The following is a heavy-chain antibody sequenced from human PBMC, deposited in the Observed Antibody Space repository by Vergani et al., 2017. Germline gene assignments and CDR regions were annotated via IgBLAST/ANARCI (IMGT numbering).Heavy chain of an antibody. J-gene: IGHJ5*02. CDR1: GYSIGSGFY. CDR3: ARGPGIVEYWFDP. CDR2: IHNRGKT. Sequence: QVRLEESGPGLVKPSETLCLTCSVSGYSIGSGFYWAWIRQSPGEGLQWLTSIHNRGKTYHNPSLKSRVSVSLDTSKNRFSLNLTSVTATDTAVYYCARGPGIVEYWFDPWGQGTLVTVSS. D-gene: IGHD3-16*02. V-gene: IGHV4-38-2*02.